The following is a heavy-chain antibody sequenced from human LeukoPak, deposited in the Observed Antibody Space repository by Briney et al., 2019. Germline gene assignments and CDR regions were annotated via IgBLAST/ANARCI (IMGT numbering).Heavy chain of an antibody. Sequence: SETLSLTCTVSGGSISSYYWSWIRQPPGKGLEWIGYIYYSGSTNYNPSLKSRVTISVDTSKNQFSLKLSSVTAADTAVYYCARKRRVRGVIILQDYYYMDVWGKGTTVTTSS. CDR1: GGSISSYY. J-gene: IGHJ6*03. D-gene: IGHD3-10*01. CDR3: ARKRRVRGVIILQDYYYMDV. V-gene: IGHV4-59*12. CDR2: IYYSGST.